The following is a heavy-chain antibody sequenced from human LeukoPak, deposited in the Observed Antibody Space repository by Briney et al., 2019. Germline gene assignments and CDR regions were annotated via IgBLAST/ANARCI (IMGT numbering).Heavy chain of an antibody. V-gene: IGHV4-59*01. CDR1: GGSISSYY. D-gene: IGHD4-23*01. CDR3: ARQDYGGWFDP. J-gene: IGHJ5*02. CDR2: IYYSGST. Sequence: SETLSLTCTVSGGSISSYYWSWIRQPPGKGLEWIGYIYYSGSTNYNPSLESRVTISVDTSKNQFSLKLSSVTAADTAVYYCARQDYGGWFDPWGQGTLVTVSS.